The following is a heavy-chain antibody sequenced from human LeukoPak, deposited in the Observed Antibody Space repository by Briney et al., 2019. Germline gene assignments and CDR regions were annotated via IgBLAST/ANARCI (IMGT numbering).Heavy chain of an antibody. CDR2: INHSGST. D-gene: IGHD4-17*01. V-gene: IGHV4-34*01. Sequence: SETLSLTCAVYGGSFSGYYWSWIRHPPGKGLEWIGEINHSGSTNYNPSLKSRVTISVDTSKNQFSLKLSSVTAADTAVYYCASFSPTVDNAFDIWGQGTMVTVPS. CDR1: GGSFSGYY. CDR3: ASFSPTVDNAFDI. J-gene: IGHJ3*02.